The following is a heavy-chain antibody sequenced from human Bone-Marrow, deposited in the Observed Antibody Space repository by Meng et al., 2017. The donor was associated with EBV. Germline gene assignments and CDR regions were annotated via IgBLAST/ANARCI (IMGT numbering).Heavy chain of an antibody. J-gene: IGHJ4*02. D-gene: IGHD5-12*01. CDR1: GYTFTGYY. V-gene: IGHV1-2*02. CDR3: AMGLATDFDY. CDR2: INPNSGGT. Sequence: QVQLVQSGAEGKKPGASLKVSCKASGYTFTGYYIHWVRQAPGQVLEWVGWINPNSGGTNYAEKFQGRVTMTRDTSITTAFMELSSLKSDDTAVYYCAMGLATDFDYWGQGTLVTVSS.